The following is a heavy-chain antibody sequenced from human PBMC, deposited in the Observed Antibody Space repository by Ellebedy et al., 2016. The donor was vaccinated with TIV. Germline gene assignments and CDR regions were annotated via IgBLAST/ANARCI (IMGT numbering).Heavy chain of an antibody. CDR2: IDLSDSDT. D-gene: IGHD1-14*01. CDR1: AYSFINYW. Sequence: GESLKISCPGSAYSFINYWIVWVRQMPGRGLEWMGIIDLSDSDTRYSPSFQGQVTISADRSVTTAYLHFNSLKPSDTAVYYCAKLGHRATPDDSWGQGTLVTVSS. CDR3: AKLGHRATPDDS. J-gene: IGHJ4*02. V-gene: IGHV5-51*01.